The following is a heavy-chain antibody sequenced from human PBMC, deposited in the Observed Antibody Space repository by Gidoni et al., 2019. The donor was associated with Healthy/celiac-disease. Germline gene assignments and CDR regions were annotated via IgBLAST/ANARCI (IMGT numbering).Heavy chain of an antibody. CDR3: AKIAVAEGGGY. V-gene: IGHV3-30*18. CDR2: ISYDGSNK. D-gene: IGHD6-19*01. J-gene: IGHJ4*02. Sequence: QVQLVESGGGVVQPGRSLRLSCAASGFTFSSYGMHWVRQAPGKGLEWVAVISYDGSNKYYADSVKGRFTISRDNSKNTLYLQMNSLRAEDTAVYYCAKIAVAEGGGYWGQGTLVTVSS. CDR1: GFTFSSYG.